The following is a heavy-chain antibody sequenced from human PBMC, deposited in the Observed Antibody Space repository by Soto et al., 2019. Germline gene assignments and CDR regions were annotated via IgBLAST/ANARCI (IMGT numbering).Heavy chain of an antibody. Sequence: SETLSLTCAVYGGSFSGYYWSWIRQPPGKGLEWIGEINHSGSTNYNPSLKSRVTISVDTSKNQFSLKLSSVTAADTAVYYCARGNIVATICGFDYWGQGTLVTVSS. J-gene: IGHJ4*02. D-gene: IGHD5-12*01. CDR1: GGSFSGYY. V-gene: IGHV4-34*01. CDR2: INHSGST. CDR3: ARGNIVATICGFDY.